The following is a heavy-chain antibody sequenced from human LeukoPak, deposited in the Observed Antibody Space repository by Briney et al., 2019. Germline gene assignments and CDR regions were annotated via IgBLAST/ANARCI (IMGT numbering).Heavy chain of an antibody. CDR1: GYTFTIYG. CDR3: ARVATFGGVIANWFDP. CDR2: ISAYNGNT. D-gene: IGHD3-16*02. Sequence: ASVTVSFKASGYTFTIYGISWVRQAPGQGLERMGWISAYNGNTNYAQKLQGRVTMTTDTSTSTAYMQLRSLRSDDTAVYYCARVATFGGVIANWFDPWGQGTLVTVSS. V-gene: IGHV1-18*01. J-gene: IGHJ5*02.